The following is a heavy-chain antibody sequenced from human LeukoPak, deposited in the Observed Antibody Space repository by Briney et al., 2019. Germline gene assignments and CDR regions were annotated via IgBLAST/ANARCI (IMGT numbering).Heavy chain of an antibody. D-gene: IGHD6-6*01. CDR2: IYYSGST. Sequence: PSETLSLTCTVSGGSISSYYWSWIRQPPGKGLEWIGYIYYSGSTNYNPSLKSRVTISVDTSKNQFSLKLSSVTAADTAVHYCARDLSIAARPSDGAFDIWGQGTMVTVSS. CDR3: ARDLSIAARPSDGAFDI. CDR1: GGSISSYY. J-gene: IGHJ3*02. V-gene: IGHV4-59*01.